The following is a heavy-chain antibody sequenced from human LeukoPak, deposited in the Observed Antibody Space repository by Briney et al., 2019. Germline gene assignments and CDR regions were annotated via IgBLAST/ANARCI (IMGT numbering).Heavy chain of an antibody. V-gene: IGHV3-74*01. CDR1: GFTFSNYW. Sequence: PGGSLTLSCTTSGFTFSNYWMYWVRQAPGKGLMWVSRIKSDGTGITYTDSVEGRFTISRDNAKNTLYLQMNSLRDEDTPVYHCVRGQTIDYWGQGTLVTVSS. CDR2: IKSDGTGI. CDR3: VRGQTIDY. D-gene: IGHD3-3*01. J-gene: IGHJ4*02.